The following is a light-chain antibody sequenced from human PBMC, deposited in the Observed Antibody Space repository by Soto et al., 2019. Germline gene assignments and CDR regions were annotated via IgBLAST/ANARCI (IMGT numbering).Light chain of an antibody. J-gene: IGKJ1*01. CDR2: GAS. V-gene: IGKV3-20*01. CDR3: QQFGSSSWT. Sequence: EVVLTQSPGTLSLSPGERATLSCRASQSVSSSSLAWYQQKPGPAPRLLIYGASSRATGIPDRFSGSGSGTDFTLTINRLEPEDFAVYYCQQFGSSSWTFGQGTKVEI. CDR1: QSVSSSS.